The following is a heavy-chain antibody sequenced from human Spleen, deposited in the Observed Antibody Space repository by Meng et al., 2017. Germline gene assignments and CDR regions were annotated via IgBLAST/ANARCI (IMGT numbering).Heavy chain of an antibody. CDR2: INHSGST. CDR3: ARGSGSPEYCSSTSCYSGGWFDP. D-gene: IGHD2-2*02. V-gene: IGHV4-34*01. Sequence: QVQLQQWGAGLLKPSETLSFTCAVYGGSFSVYYWSWIRQPPGKGLEWIGEINHSGSTNYTPYLKSRVTISVDTSKNQFSLKLSSVTAADTAVYYCARGSGSPEYCSSTSCYSGGWFDPWGQGTLVTVSS. CDR1: GGSFSVYY. J-gene: IGHJ5*02.